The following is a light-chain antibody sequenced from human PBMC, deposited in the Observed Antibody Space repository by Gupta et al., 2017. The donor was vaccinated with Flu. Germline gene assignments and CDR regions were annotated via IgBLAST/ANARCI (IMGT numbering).Light chain of an antibody. Sequence: TVRITCQGDSLRSDYASWYQQKPGQAPVLVIYGKNNRPSGIPDRFSGSSSGNTASLTITGAQAEDEADYYCNSRDSSGNHLDWVFGGGTKLTVL. V-gene: IGLV3-19*01. J-gene: IGLJ3*02. CDR1: SLRSDY. CDR3: NSRDSSGNHLDWV. CDR2: GKN.